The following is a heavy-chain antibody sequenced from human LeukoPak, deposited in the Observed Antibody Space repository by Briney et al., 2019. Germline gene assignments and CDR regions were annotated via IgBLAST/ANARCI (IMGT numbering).Heavy chain of an antibody. CDR3: AKKSGLRFLEWLPYYFDY. J-gene: IGHJ4*02. CDR2: IWYDGSNK. V-gene: IGHV3-33*06. Sequence: GGSLRLSCAASGFTFSSYGMHWVRQAPGKGLEWVAVIWYDGSNKYYADSVKGRFTISRDNSKNTLYLQMNSLRAEDTAVYYCAKKSGLRFLEWLPYYFDYWGQGTLVTVSS. CDR1: GFTFSSYG. D-gene: IGHD3-3*01.